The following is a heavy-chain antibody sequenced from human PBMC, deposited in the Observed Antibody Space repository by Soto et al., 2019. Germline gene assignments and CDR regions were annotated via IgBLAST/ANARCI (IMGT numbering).Heavy chain of an antibody. J-gene: IGHJ3*02. Sequence: GGSLRLSCAASGFTSSSYWMHWVRQAPGKGLVWVSRISNDGTSTNYADSVKGRFTISRDNAKNTVYLEMNRLRAEDTAVYYCARDWYYYDTSDHFSADAFDIWGQGTTVTVSS. CDR3: ARDWYYYDTSDHFSADAFDI. D-gene: IGHD3-22*01. V-gene: IGHV3-74*01. CDR2: ISNDGTST. CDR1: GFTSSSYW.